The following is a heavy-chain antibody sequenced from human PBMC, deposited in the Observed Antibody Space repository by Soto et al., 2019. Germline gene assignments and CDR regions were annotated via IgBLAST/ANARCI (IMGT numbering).Heavy chain of an antibody. Sequence: GGSLRLSCSASGFTFSSYAMHWVRQAPGKGLEYVSAISSNGGSTYYADSVKGRFTISRDNSKNTLYLQMSSLRAEDTAVYYCVNDYYDSSGYPTPYFQHWGQGTLVTVSS. CDR1: GFTFSSYA. CDR3: VNDYYDSSGYPTPYFQH. J-gene: IGHJ1*01. CDR2: ISSNGGST. D-gene: IGHD3-22*01. V-gene: IGHV3-64D*08.